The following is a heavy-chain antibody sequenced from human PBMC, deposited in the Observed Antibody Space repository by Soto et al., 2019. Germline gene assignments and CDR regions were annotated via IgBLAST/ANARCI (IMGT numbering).Heavy chain of an antibody. CDR2: VYYTGST. Sequence: SETLSLTCTVSGGSINNYYWTLIRQPPGKGLEWIGYVYYTGSTSYNPSLKSRVTISLDTSMNQFSLTLNSVTAADTAMYFCARYSPPKKSYDSNPGWFDPWGQGTLVTVS. V-gene: IGHV4-59*01. D-gene: IGHD3-22*01. CDR3: ARYSPPKKSYDSNPGWFDP. J-gene: IGHJ5*02. CDR1: GGSINNYY.